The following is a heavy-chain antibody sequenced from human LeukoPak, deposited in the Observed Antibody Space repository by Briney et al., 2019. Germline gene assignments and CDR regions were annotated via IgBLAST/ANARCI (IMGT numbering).Heavy chain of an antibody. Sequence: GRSLRLSCAASGFTFDDYAMHWVRQAPGKGLEWVSAISGSGGSTYYADSVKGRFTISRDNSKNTLYLQMNSLRAEDTAVYYCAKCGKYYYDSSGYLHFDYWGQGTLVTVSS. V-gene: IGHV3-23*01. CDR2: ISGSGGST. CDR3: AKCGKYYYDSSGYLHFDY. D-gene: IGHD3-22*01. CDR1: GFTFDDYA. J-gene: IGHJ4*02.